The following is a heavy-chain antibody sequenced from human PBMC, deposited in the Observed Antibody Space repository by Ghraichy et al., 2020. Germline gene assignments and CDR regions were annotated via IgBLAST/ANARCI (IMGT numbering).Heavy chain of an antibody. V-gene: IGHV3-53*01. CDR2: IYIDGSA. Sequence: ALRLSCAASGFAVTSNYMTWVRQAPGKGLEWVSLIYIDGSAYYADSVKGRFTISRDNSKNTLYLQMNSLRAEDTAVYYCARGLDGSYHNWFDPWGQGTLVTVSS. J-gene: IGHJ5*02. CDR3: ARGLDGSYHNWFDP. D-gene: IGHD5-24*01. CDR1: GFAVTSNY.